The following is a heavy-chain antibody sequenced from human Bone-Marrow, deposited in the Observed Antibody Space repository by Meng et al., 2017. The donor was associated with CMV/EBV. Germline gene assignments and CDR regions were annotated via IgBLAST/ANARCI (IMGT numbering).Heavy chain of an antibody. D-gene: IGHD3-16*01. V-gene: IGHV3-11*04. Sequence: GESLKISCAASGFTFSDYYMSWIRQAPGKGLEWVSYISSSGSTIYYADSVKGRFTISRDNAKNSLYLQMNSLRAEDTAVYYCARVGRETNYYYGMDVWGQGTTVTVSS. J-gene: IGHJ6*02. CDR2: ISSSGSTI. CDR3: ARVGRETNYYYGMDV. CDR1: GFTFSDYY.